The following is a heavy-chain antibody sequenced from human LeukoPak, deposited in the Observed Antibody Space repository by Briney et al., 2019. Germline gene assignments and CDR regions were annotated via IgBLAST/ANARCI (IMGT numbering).Heavy chain of an antibody. Sequence: PSETLSLTCTVSGGSISSYYWSWIRQPPGKGLEWIGYIYHSGSTNYNPSLKSRVTISVDTSQNQFSLNLSSVTAADTAIYYCARDGYSGSDALWGQGTLVTVSS. CDR2: IYHSGST. D-gene: IGHD5-12*01. J-gene: IGHJ4*02. CDR3: ARDGYSGSDAL. CDR1: GGSISSYY. V-gene: IGHV4-59*01.